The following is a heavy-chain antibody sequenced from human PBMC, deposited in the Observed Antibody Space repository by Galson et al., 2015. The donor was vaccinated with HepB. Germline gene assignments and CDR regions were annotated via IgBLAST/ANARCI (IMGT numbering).Heavy chain of an antibody. CDR3: AKGPYSNILLSGGWFDP. J-gene: IGHJ5*02. CDR1: GVTFSNVG. CDR2: ISSDGKNT. V-gene: IGHV3-30*18. D-gene: IGHD4-11*01. Sequence: SLRLSCAASGVTFSNVGLHWVRQAPGKGLEWVASISSDGKNTLYVASVKGRFTISGDNSNNTVFLQMDSLTGEDKAVYYCAKGPYSNILLSGGWFDPWGQGTLVTVSS.